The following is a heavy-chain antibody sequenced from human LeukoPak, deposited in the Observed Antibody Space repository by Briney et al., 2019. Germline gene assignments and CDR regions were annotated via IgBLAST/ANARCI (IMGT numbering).Heavy chain of an antibody. D-gene: IGHD3-10*01. Sequence: ASVKVSCKASGYTFTDYYFYWARQAPGQGLECVGCQGRVTMTRDTSSSTVYMEMSRLISDDTAVYYCSSGSPPFGYWGQGTLVTVSS. CDR1: GYTFTDYY. J-gene: IGHJ4*02. CDR3: SSGSPPFGY. V-gene: IGHV1-2*02.